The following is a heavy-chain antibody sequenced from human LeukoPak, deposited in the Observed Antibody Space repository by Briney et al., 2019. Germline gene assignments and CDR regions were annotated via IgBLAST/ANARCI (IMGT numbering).Heavy chain of an antibody. Sequence: PGWSLRLSCAASGFTFGNYAMTWVRQAPGKGLEWVSAISADGSDTKYADSVKGRSTISRDNSKDTLFLQMNSLRVEDTAVYYCTKDWSADYWGQGTLVTVSS. J-gene: IGHJ4*02. CDR3: TKDWSADY. CDR2: ISADGSDT. CDR1: GFTFGNYA. V-gene: IGHV3-23*01.